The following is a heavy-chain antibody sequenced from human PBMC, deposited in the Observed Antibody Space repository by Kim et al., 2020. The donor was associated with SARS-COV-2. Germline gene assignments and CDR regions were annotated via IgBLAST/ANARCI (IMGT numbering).Heavy chain of an antibody. D-gene: IGHD4-17*01. CDR2: INSNGRFK. Sequence: GGSLRLSCAASGFTFSNYLMNWVRQTPGKGLEWVSCINSNGRFKEYADSVKGRFTISRDNAKNTLYLQMNSLRPEDTAVYYCARAGDYERNGDYGFFNHGGRGALVPV. CDR3: ARAGDYERNGDYGFFNH. CDR1: GFTFSNYL. V-gene: IGHV3-74*03. J-gene: IGHJ1*01.